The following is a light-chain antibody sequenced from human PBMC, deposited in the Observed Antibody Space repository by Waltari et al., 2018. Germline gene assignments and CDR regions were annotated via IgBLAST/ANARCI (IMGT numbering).Light chain of an antibody. Sequence: SILTQLPSLSGAPGQGVTLLSSGDTPNLGNNAFSWYQQLPGATPRLLIYRNDQRPSGVPDRFSASKSDASASASLAITGLQPGDEGDYFCASYDDSLNGVIFGGGTKLTVL. J-gene: IGLJ2*01. CDR3: ASYDDSLNGVI. V-gene: IGLV1-44*01. CDR1: TPNLGNNA. CDR2: RND.